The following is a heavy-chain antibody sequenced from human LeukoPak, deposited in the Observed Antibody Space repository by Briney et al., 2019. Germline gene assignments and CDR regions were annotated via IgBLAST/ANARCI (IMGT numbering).Heavy chain of an antibody. J-gene: IGHJ4*02. D-gene: IGHD3-3*01. CDR2: IGKSGDT. V-gene: IGHV3-13*04. CDR1: GLSFSTYD. CDR3: ARDLWKWRFDY. Sequence: PGGSLRLSCAASGLSFSTYDMHWVRQATGEGLEWVSGIGKSGDTYYVGSVKGRFTISRDNAKNSLYLQMNSLRSGDTAVYYCARDLWKWRFDYWGQGTLVTVSS.